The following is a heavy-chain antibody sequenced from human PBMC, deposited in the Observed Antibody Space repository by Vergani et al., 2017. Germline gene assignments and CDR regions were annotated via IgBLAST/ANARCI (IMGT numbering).Heavy chain of an antibody. D-gene: IGHD2-15*01. CDR3: ARGQPQAGSPTPYGDY. V-gene: IGHV3-11*06. Sequence: QVQLVESGGGLVKPGGSPRLSCAASAFSFSDYYMSWIRQAPGKGLEWVSYISSSSGYTNYADSVKGRFTISSDNAKNSLFLQMNSLRVEDTAVYYCARGQPQAGSPTPYGDYWGQGTLVTVSS. J-gene: IGHJ4*02. CDR1: AFSFSDYY. CDR2: ISSSSGYT.